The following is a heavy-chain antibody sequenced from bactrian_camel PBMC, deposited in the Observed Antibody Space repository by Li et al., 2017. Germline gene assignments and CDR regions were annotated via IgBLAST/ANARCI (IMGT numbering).Heavy chain of an antibody. CDR1: GVTISNSD. CDR2: VRSDGTT. V-gene: IGHV3S60*01. CDR3: AAGFNCALWVRNPPSDVAY. Sequence: HVQLVESGGGSVQAGGSLRLSCTASGVTISNSDMGWGRQVPGNECELVSSVRSDGTTYYADSVKGRFTISRDDAKNTVYLRMNRLKPEDTAVYYCAAGFNCALWVRNPPSDVAYWGQGTQVTVS. J-gene: IGHJ6*01. D-gene: IGHD1*01.